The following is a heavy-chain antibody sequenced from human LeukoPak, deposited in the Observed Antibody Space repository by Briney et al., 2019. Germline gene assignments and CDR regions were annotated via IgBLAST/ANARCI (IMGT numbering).Heavy chain of an antibody. CDR3: ARDGLSFRMATQQNWFDP. V-gene: IGHV1-18*01. J-gene: IGHJ5*02. CDR2: ISAYNGNT. Sequence: ASVKVSCKASGYTFTSYGISWVRQAPGQGLEWMGWISAYNGNTDYAQKLQGRVTMTTDTSTSTAYMELRSLRSDDTAVYYCARDGLSFRMATQQNWFDPWGQGTLVTVSS. D-gene: IGHD5-24*01. CDR1: GYTFTSYG.